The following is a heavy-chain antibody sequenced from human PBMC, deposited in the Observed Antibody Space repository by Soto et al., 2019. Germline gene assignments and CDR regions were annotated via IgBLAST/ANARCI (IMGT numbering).Heavy chain of an antibody. Sequence: QLQLQESGPGLVKPSETLSLTCTVSGGSISSSSYYWGWIRQPPGKGLEWIGSIYYSGSTYYNPSLKSRVTISVDTSKNQCSLKLSSVTVADTAVYYCATLKLAAAGTPAWFDYWGQGTLVTVSS. V-gene: IGHV4-39*01. CDR3: ATLKLAAAGTPAWFDY. CDR2: IYYSGST. D-gene: IGHD6-13*01. CDR1: GGSISSSSYY. J-gene: IGHJ4*02.